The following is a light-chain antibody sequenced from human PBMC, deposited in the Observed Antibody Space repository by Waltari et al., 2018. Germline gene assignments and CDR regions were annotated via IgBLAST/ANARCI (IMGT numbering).Light chain of an antibody. CDR2: WAS. CDR1: QSLLYSSNNKNY. V-gene: IGKV4-1*01. Sequence: DIVMTQSPDSLALSLGEGATIKCNSGQSLLYSSNNKNYLAWYQQKPGQPPKLLIYWASTRESGVPDRFSGSGSGTDFTLTISSLQAEDVAIYYCQQYYSTLVFGQGTKLEIK. J-gene: IGKJ2*01. CDR3: QQYYSTLV.